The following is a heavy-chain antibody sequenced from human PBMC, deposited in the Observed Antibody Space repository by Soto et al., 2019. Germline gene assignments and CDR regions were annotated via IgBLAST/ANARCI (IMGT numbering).Heavy chain of an antibody. V-gene: IGHV1-18*01. CDR3: ARRPIAVAGTIVRGAFDI. J-gene: IGHJ3*02. CDR1: GYTFTSYG. D-gene: IGHD6-19*01. CDR2: ISAYNGNT. Sequence: AASVKVSCKASGYTFTSYGISWVRQAPGQGLEWMGWISAYNGNTNYAQKLQGRVTMTTDTSTSTAYMELRSLRSDDTAVYYCARRPIAVAGTIVRGAFDIWGQGTMVTVSS.